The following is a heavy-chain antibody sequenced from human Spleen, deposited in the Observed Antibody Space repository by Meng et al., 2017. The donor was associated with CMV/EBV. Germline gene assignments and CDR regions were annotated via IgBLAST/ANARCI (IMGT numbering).Heavy chain of an antibody. CDR3: ARDASYSSILY. CDR1: GYTFTGYY. D-gene: IGHD6-19*01. Sequence: ASVKVSCKASGYTFTGYYMHWVRQAPGQGLEWMGWINPNSGDTNYAQKFQGRVTMTRDTSIGTAYMELSRLKSDDTAVYYCARDASYSSILYWGQGTLVTVSS. CDR2: INPNSGDT. J-gene: IGHJ4*02. V-gene: IGHV1-2*02.